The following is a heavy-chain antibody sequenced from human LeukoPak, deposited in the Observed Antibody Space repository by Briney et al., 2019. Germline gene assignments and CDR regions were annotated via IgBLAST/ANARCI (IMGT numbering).Heavy chain of an antibody. CDR2: FHYSGST. V-gene: IGHV4-59*12. Sequence: SETLSLTCTVSGGSISSYYWSWIRQPPGKGLEWIGYFHYSGSTNYNPSLKSRVTISVDTSKNQFSLKLSSVTAADTAVYYCARDSYYYGSGSHYFDYWGQGTLVTVSS. CDR1: GGSISSYY. D-gene: IGHD3-10*01. CDR3: ARDSYYYGSGSHYFDY. J-gene: IGHJ4*02.